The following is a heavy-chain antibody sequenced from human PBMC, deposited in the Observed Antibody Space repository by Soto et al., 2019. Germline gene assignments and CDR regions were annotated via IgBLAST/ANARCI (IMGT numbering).Heavy chain of an antibody. J-gene: IGHJ5*02. V-gene: IGHV4-34*01. D-gene: IGHD3-22*01. CDR3: ARGPLLDGYYDSSGYRFDP. CDR1: GGSFSGYY. Sequence: PSETLSLTCAVYGGSFSGYYWSWIRQPPGKGLEWIGEINHSGSTNCNPSLKSRVTISVDTSKNQFSLKLSSVTAADTAVYYCARGPLLDGYYDSSGYRFDPWGQGTLVTVSS. CDR2: INHSGST.